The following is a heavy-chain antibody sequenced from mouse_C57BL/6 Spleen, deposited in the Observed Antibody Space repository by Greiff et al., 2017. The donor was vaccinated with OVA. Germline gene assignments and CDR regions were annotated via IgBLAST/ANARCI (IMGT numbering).Heavy chain of an antibody. D-gene: IGHD1-1*01. V-gene: IGHV1-74*01. J-gene: IGHJ3*01. CDR1: GYTFTSYW. CDR3: AIPSYYGSSQAWFAY. Sequence: QVQLQQPGAELVKPGASVKVSCKASGYTFTSYWMHWVKQRPGQGLEWIGRIHPSDSDTNYNQKFKGKATLTVDKSSSTAYMQLSSLTSEDSAVYYCAIPSYYGSSQAWFAYWGQGTLVTVSA. CDR2: IHPSDSDT.